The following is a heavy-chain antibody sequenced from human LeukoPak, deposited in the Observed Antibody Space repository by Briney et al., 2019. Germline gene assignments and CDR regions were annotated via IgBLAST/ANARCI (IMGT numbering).Heavy chain of an antibody. D-gene: IGHD3-22*01. CDR3: AKDLDSSGYYLGENFDY. V-gene: IGHV3-23*01. Sequence: GGSLRLSCAASGFTFSSYAMNWVRQAPGKGLEWVAMISGSGGRTYYADSVKGRFTIYRDNSKNTLYLQMNSLRAEDKAVYYCAKDLDSSGYYLGENFDYWGQGTLVTVSS. J-gene: IGHJ4*02. CDR2: ISGSGGRT. CDR1: GFTFSSYA.